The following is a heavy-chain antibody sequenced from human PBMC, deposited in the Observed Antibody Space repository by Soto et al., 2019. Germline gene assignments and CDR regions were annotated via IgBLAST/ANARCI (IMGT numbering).Heavy chain of an antibody. CDR3: AKGSFGFDY. J-gene: IGHJ4*02. CDR2: ISKSGDST. CDR1: GVTFTSYA. D-gene: IGHD3-10*01. V-gene: IGHV3-23*01. Sequence: LRLSCAASGVTFTSYAMTWVRQVPGEGLQWVSSISKSGDSTYYADSVKGRFTTSRDNSKNTLYLQMNSLRAEDTAIYYCAKGSFGFDYWGQGTLVTVSS.